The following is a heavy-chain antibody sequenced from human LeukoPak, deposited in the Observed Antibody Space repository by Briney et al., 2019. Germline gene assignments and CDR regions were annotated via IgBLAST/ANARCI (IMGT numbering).Heavy chain of an antibody. D-gene: IGHD2-2*01. Sequence: ASVKVSCKASGYTFTSYDINWVRQATGQGREWMGWMNPNSGNTGYAQKFQGRVTMTRNTSISTAYMELSSLRSEDTAVYDCAREVRYCSSTSCFSTYYYYGMDVWGQGTTVTVSS. CDR3: AREVRYCSSTSCFSTYYYYGMDV. J-gene: IGHJ6*02. V-gene: IGHV1-8*01. CDR1: GYTFTSYD. CDR2: MNPNSGNT.